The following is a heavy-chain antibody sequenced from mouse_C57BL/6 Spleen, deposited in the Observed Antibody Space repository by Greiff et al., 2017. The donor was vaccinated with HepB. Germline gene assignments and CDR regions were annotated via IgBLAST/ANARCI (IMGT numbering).Heavy chain of an antibody. D-gene: IGHD3-2*02. CDR2: ISGGGGNT. J-gene: IGHJ4*01. Sequence: EVQVVESGGGLVKPGGSLKLSCAASGFTFSSYTMSWVRQTPEKRLEWVATISGGGGNTYYPDSVKGRFTISRDNAKNTLYLQMSSLRSEDTALYYCARTAQATAMDYWGQGTSVTVSS. CDR1: GFTFSSYT. CDR3: ARTAQATAMDY. V-gene: IGHV5-9*01.